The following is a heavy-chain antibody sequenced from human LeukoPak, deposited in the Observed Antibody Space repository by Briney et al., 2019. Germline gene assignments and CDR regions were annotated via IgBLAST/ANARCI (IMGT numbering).Heavy chain of an antibody. CDR1: GYTFIGFY. J-gene: IGHJ4*02. Sequence: ASVKVSCKSSGYTFIGFYFHWVRQAPGQGLEWMGWINPNSGATNYTQKFQGRVTMTRDTSINTAYMELGRLRPDDTAVYFCARDPFYYDSSGEYYYNYMNYWGQGTLVTVSS. CDR2: INPNSGAT. V-gene: IGHV1-2*02. CDR3: ARDPFYYDSSGEYYYNYMNY. D-gene: IGHD3-22*01.